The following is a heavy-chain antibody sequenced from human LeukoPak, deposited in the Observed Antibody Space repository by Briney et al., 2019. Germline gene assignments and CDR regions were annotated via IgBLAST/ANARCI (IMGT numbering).Heavy chain of an antibody. CDR1: GFTFSSYA. Sequence: GGSLRLSCAASGFTFSSYAMSWVRQAPGKGLEWVSAISGSGGSTYYADSVKGRFTISRDNSKNTLYLQMNSLRAEDTAVYYCARGYSYGYIRYWGQGTLVTVSS. J-gene: IGHJ4*02. CDR2: ISGSGGST. V-gene: IGHV3-23*01. CDR3: ARGYSYGYIRY. D-gene: IGHD5-18*01.